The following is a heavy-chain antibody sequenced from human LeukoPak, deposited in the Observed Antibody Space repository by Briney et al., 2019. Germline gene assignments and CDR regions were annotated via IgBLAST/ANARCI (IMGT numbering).Heavy chain of an antibody. Sequence: PGGSLRLSCAASGFTFSDYYMSWIRQAPGKGLEWVSYISSSGSTIYYADSVKGRFTISRDNAKNSLYLQMNSLRAEDTAVYYCAKDWNGIAAAGYFDYWGQGTLVTVSS. J-gene: IGHJ4*02. V-gene: IGHV3-11*01. CDR3: AKDWNGIAAAGYFDY. CDR2: ISSSGSTI. D-gene: IGHD6-13*01. CDR1: GFTFSDYY.